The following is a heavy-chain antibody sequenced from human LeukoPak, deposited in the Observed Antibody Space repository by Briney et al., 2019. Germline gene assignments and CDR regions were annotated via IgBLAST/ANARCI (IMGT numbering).Heavy chain of an antibody. CDR1: GGSSSGYY. CDR2: INHSGST. J-gene: IGHJ4*02. CDR3: ARGEGGCSSTSCYTYPFDY. V-gene: IGHV4-34*01. Sequence: SETLSLTCAVYGGSSSGYYWSWIRQPPGKGLEWIGEINHSGSTNYNPSLKSRVTISVDTSKNQFSLKLSSVTAADTAVYYCARGEGGCSSTSCYTYPFDYWGQGTLVTVSS. D-gene: IGHD2-2*02.